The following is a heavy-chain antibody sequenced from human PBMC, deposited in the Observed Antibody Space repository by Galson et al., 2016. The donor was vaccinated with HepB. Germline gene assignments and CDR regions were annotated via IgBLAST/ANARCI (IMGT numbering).Heavy chain of an antibody. CDR3: AREGGSNSDGVFDI. V-gene: IGHV3-66*01. J-gene: IGHJ3*02. D-gene: IGHD1-26*01. Sequence: SLRLSCAASGFSVSGSYISWVRQAPGKGLDWISVIYSDGGTNYAASVEGRFTISRDISKNTLYLQMNSLRAEDTALYYCAREGGSNSDGVFDIWGQGTMVTVSS. CDR1: GFSVSGSY. CDR2: IYSDGGT.